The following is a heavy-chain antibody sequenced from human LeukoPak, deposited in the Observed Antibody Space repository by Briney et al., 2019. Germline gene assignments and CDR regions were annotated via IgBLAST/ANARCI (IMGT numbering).Heavy chain of an antibody. CDR3: ARIKSFIRGVIIKPYYYMDV. CDR2: VYYSGST. D-gene: IGHD3-10*01. V-gene: IGHV4-39*01. CDR1: GGSMTNSTYY. J-gene: IGHJ6*03. Sequence: SETLSLTCTVSGGSMTNSTYYWGWIRQPPGKGLEWIGSVYYSGSTYYNPSFKSRITISVDTSKNQFSLRLSSVTAADTAVYYCARIKSFIRGVIIKPYYYMDVWGKGTTVTISS.